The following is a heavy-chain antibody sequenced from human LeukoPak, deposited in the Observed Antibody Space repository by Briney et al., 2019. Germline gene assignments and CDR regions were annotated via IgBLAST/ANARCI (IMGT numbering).Heavy chain of an antibody. CDR3: ARDKGVLRF. D-gene: IGHD3-3*01. CDR2: IKQDGSEK. V-gene: IGHV3-7*01. Sequence: PGGSLRLSCAASGFTVSSNYMSWVRQAPGKGLEWVANIKQDGSEKYYVDSVKGRFTISRDNAKNSLYLQMNSLRAEDTAVYYCARDKGVLRFWGQGTLVTVSS. J-gene: IGHJ4*02. CDR1: GFTVSSNY.